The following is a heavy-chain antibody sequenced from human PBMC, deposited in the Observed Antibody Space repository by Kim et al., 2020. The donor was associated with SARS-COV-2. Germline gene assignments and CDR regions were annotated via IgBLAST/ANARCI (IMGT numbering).Heavy chain of an antibody. V-gene: IGHV3-66*01. CDR3: ARVGYCTNGVCTIFDY. CDR1: GFTVSSNY. J-gene: IGHJ4*02. D-gene: IGHD2-8*01. Sequence: GGSLRLSCAASGFTVSSNYMSWVRQAPGKGLEWVSVIYSGGSTYYADSVKGRFTISRDNSKNTLYLQMNSLRAEDTAVYYCARVGYCTNGVCTIFDYWGQGTLVTVSS. CDR2: IYSGGST.